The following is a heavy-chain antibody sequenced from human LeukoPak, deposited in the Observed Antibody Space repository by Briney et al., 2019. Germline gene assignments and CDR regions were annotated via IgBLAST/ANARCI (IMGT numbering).Heavy chain of an antibody. V-gene: IGHV4-59*01. D-gene: IGHD3-22*01. CDR2: IYYSGST. Sequence: SETLSLTCTVSGGSISSYYWSWIRQPPGKGLEWIGYIYYSGSTNYNPSLKSRVTISVDTSKNQFSLKPSSVTAADTAVYYCARFLYYYDSSGYYCWFDPWGQGTLVTVSS. J-gene: IGHJ5*02. CDR3: ARFLYYYDSSGYYCWFDP. CDR1: GGSISSYY.